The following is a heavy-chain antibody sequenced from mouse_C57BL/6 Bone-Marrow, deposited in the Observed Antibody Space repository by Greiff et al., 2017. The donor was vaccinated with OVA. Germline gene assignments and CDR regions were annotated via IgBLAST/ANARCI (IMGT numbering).Heavy chain of an antibody. J-gene: IGHJ2*01. D-gene: IGHD2-5*01. Sequence: QVQLQQSGAELVRPGTSVKMSCKASGYTFTNYWIGWAKQRPGHGLEWIGDIYPGGGYTNYNEKFKGKATLTADKSSSPAYMQFSSLTSEDSAIYYCARDSNHAYFDYWGQGTTLTVSS. CDR2: IYPGGGYT. CDR3: ARDSNHAYFDY. CDR1: GYTFTNYW. V-gene: IGHV1-63*01.